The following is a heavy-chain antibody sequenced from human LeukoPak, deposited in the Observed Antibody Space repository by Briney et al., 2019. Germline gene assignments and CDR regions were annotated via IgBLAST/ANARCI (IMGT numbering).Heavy chain of an antibody. CDR2: ISNDGGGT. J-gene: IGHJ5*02. CDR1: GFIFNNYG. D-gene: IGHD3-22*01. Sequence: HTGGSLRLSCAASGFIFNNYGLIWVRQAPGKGLEWVSAISNDGGGTNYADFVKGRFTISRDNSKNTLFLQMSSLRAEDTALYYCAKGSSGYFVDLWGQGTLVTVSS. CDR3: AKGSSGYFVDL. V-gene: IGHV3-23*01.